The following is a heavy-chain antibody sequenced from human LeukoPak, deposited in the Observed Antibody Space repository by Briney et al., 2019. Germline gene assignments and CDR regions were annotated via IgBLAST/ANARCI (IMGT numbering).Heavy chain of an antibody. CDR3: ARGQSYYDSSGPDAFDI. Sequence: ASVKVSCKASGYTFTSYDINWVRQATGQGLEWMGWMNPNSGNTGYAQKFQGRVTMTRDTSISTAYMELSSLRPEDTAVYYCARGQSYYDSSGPDAFDIWGQGTMVTVSS. CDR2: MNPNSGNT. J-gene: IGHJ3*02. CDR1: GYTFTSYD. V-gene: IGHV1-8*01. D-gene: IGHD3-22*01.